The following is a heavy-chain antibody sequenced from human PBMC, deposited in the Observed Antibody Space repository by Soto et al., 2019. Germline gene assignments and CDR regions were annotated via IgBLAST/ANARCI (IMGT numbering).Heavy chain of an antibody. CDR2: IYYSGST. D-gene: IGHD3-9*01. V-gene: IGHV4-39*01. CDR1: CGSISSSSYY. J-gene: IGHJ5*02. Sequence: SETLSLTCTVSCGSISSSSYYWGWIRQPPGKGLEWIGSIYYSGSTYYNPSLKSRVTISVDTSKNQFSLKLSSVTAADTAVYYCARQAKLLRYFDWLSWFDPWGQGTLVTVSS. CDR3: ARQAKLLRYFDWLSWFDP.